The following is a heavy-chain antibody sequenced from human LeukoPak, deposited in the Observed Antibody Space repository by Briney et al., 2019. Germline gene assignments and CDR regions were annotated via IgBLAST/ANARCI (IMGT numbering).Heavy chain of an antibody. V-gene: IGHV4-34*01. CDR3: ARAPSGSYYKFDY. D-gene: IGHD1-26*01. Sequence: SETLSLTCAVYGGSFSGYYWSWIRQPPGKELEWIGEINHSGSTNYNPSLKSRVTISVDTSKNQFSLKLSSVTAADTAVYYCARAPSGSYYKFDYWGQGTLVTVSS. CDR1: GGSFSGYY. CDR2: INHSGST. J-gene: IGHJ4*02.